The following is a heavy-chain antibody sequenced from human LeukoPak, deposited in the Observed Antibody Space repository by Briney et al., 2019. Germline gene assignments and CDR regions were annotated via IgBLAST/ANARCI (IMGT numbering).Heavy chain of an antibody. J-gene: IGHJ4*02. Sequence: GGSLRLSCAASGFTFSSYAMSWVRQAPGKGLEWVSAISVSGGSTYYADSVKGRFTIPRDNSKNTLYLQMNSLRAEDTAVYYCAKTGNDFWSAYNYWGQGTLVTVSS. D-gene: IGHD3-3*01. CDR2: ISVSGGST. V-gene: IGHV3-23*01. CDR1: GFTFSSYA. CDR3: AKTGNDFWSAYNY.